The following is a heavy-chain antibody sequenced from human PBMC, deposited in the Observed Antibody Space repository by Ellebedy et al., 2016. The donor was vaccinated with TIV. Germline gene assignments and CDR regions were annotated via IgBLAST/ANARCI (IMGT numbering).Heavy chain of an antibody. Sequence: SVKVSXXASAGTFSSYSITWVRQAPGQGLEWMGAIIPIFGTANYPQKFQGRVTITADESTSTAYMELSSLRSEDTAVYYCARDFLRAPDGSESYNNWFDPWGQGTLVTVSS. CDR2: IIPIFGTA. CDR3: ARDFLRAPDGSESYNNWFDP. D-gene: IGHD3-10*01. J-gene: IGHJ5*02. CDR1: AGTFSSYS. V-gene: IGHV1-69*13.